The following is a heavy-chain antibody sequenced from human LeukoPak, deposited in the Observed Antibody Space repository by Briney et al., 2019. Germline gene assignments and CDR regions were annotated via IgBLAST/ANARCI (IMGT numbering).Heavy chain of an antibody. CDR1: GFTFSSYS. CDR3: ARARYSNGWTIDY. D-gene: IGHD6-19*01. CDR2: ISSSSSYI. Sequence: PGGSLRLSCAASGFTFSSYSMNWVRQAPGKGLEWVSSISSSSSYIYYADSVKGRFTISRDNAKNSLYLQMNSLRAEDTAVYYCARARYSNGWTIDYWGQGTLVTVSS. V-gene: IGHV3-21*01. J-gene: IGHJ4*02.